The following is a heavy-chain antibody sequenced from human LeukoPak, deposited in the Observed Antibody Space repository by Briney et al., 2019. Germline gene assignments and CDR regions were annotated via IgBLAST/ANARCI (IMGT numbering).Heavy chain of an antibody. CDR3: ARAPYSGYAD. Sequence: GGSLRLSCAASGFMFSSNWMSWVRQAPGKGLEWVANIKQDGSEKYYVGSVKGRFTISRDNAQNSLYLQMNSLRAEDTAVYYRARAPYSGYADWGQGTLVTVSS. D-gene: IGHD5-12*01. CDR1: GFMFSSNW. V-gene: IGHV3-7*01. J-gene: IGHJ4*02. CDR2: IKQDGSEK.